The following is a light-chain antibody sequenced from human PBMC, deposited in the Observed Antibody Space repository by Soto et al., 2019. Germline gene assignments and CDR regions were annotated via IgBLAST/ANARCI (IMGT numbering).Light chain of an antibody. CDR3: QQYGNSPPYS. J-gene: IGKJ2*03. CDR1: QSVSTTY. V-gene: IGKV3-20*01. CDR2: ATS. Sequence: EIVLTQSPGSLSLSPGEGATLSCRASQSVSTTYLAWYQLKPGQAPRLVIYATSSRAAGIPDRFRGSGSGTEFTLTISSLEPEDVGLYFCQQYGNSPPYSFGQGTKLEIK.